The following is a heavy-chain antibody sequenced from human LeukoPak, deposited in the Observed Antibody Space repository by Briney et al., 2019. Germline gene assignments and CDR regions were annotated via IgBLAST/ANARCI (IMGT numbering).Heavy chain of an antibody. CDR2: ISSSSSSI. CDR3: ARALSLYYGMDV. CDR1: GFIFSSYN. J-gene: IGHJ6*02. V-gene: IGHV3-48*01. Sequence: GGSLRLSCAASGFIFSSYNMNWVRQAPGKGLEWVSYISSSSSSIYYADSVKGRFTISRDNAKNSLFLQMNSLRAEDTAVYYCARALSLYYGMDVWGQGTAVTVSS.